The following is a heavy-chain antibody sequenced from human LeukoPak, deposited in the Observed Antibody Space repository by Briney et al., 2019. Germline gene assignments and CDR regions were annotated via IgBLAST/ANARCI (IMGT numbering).Heavy chain of an antibody. CDR1: GGSISSYY. CDR2: IYTSGST. CDR3: ARAAGAAGGQYFDY. V-gene: IGHV4-4*07. Sequence: SETLSLTCTVSGGSISSYYWSWIRQPAGKGLEWIGRIYTSGSTNYNPSLKSRVTMSVDTSKNQFSLKLRPVTAADTAVYYCARAAGAAGGQYFDYWGQGTLVTVSS. J-gene: IGHJ4*02. D-gene: IGHD6-13*01.